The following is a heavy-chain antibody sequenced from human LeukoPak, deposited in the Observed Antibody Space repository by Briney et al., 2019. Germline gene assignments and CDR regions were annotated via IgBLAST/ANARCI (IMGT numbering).Heavy chain of an antibody. D-gene: IGHD5-12*01. Sequence: GGSQRLSCAASGFTFSDYWMHWVRQVPGKGLVWVSRINGDESSTSYVDSVKGRFTISRDNAKNTLYLQMNSLRAGDTAVYYCARGNIVATNDYWGQGTLVTVSS. V-gene: IGHV3-74*01. CDR3: ARGNIVATNDY. CDR2: INGDESST. J-gene: IGHJ4*02. CDR1: GFTFSDYW.